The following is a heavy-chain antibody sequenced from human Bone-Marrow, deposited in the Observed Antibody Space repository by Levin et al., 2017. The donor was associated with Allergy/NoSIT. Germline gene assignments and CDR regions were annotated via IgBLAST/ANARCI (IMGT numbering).Heavy chain of an antibody. CDR3: AVGAHF. V-gene: IGHV3-7*01. CDR2: ISPDGSQQ. CDR1: GFTFSDFW. Sequence: GGSLRLSCAASGFTFSDFWMTWIRQSPGKGLEWVVNISPDGSQQDYSDSVRGRFTATRDNAKESLFLQLDSLRATDTATYYCAVGAHFWGQGTLVTVSS. D-gene: IGHD3-16*01. J-gene: IGHJ4*02.